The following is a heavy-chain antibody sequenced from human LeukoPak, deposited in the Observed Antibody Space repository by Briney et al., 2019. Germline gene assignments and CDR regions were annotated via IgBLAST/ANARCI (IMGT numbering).Heavy chain of an antibody. D-gene: IGHD3-10*01. V-gene: IGHV3-30-3*01. CDR3: ARDPILVRGYFDY. Sequence: GGSLRLSCAASGFTFSSYAIHWVRQAPGKGLEWVALISFDGSNKYYADSVKGRFTISRDNSENTLHLQMNSLRPEDTAIYYCARDPILVRGYFDYWGQGTLVTVSS. CDR1: GFTFSSYA. CDR2: ISFDGSNK. J-gene: IGHJ4*02.